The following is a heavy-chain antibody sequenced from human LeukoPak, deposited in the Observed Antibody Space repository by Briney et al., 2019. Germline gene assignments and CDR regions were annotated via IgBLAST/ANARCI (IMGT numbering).Heavy chain of an antibody. Sequence: PSETLSLTCTVSGDSISSGSYYWSWIRQPAGKSLEWIGRIYTSGSTNYNPSLKSRVTISVDTSKNQFSLKLSSVTAADTAVYYCAKDGGNDAFDIWGQGTMVTVSS. CDR2: IYTSGST. CDR3: AKDGGNDAFDI. D-gene: IGHD6-25*01. J-gene: IGHJ3*02. CDR1: GDSISSGSYY. V-gene: IGHV4-61*02.